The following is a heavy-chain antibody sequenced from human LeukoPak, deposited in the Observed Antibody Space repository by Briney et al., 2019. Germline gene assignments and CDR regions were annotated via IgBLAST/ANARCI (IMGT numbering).Heavy chain of an antibody. Sequence: GGSLRLSCAASGFRFGSYWIAWVRQTPGKGLEWVANIKEDGSEKYYVDSVKGRFTISRDNAKNSLYLQMNSLRAEDTAVYYCARTRTTTDAFDIWGQGTMVTVSS. D-gene: IGHD4-17*01. CDR2: IKEDGSEK. V-gene: IGHV3-7*01. CDR1: GFRFGSYW. CDR3: ARTRTTTDAFDI. J-gene: IGHJ3*02.